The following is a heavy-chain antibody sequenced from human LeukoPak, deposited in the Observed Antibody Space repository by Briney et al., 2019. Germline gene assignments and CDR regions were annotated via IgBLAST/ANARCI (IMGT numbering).Heavy chain of an antibody. V-gene: IGHV3-7*01. CDR2: INQDGSGK. CDR3: AEGTTG. Sequence: PGESLRLSCATSGFTFSRHWMSWVRQAPGKGLEWVANINQDGSGKYYVDSVKGRFTIFRDNAKNSLYLQMNSLRSEDTAIYYCAEGTTGWGQGTLVTVSS. D-gene: IGHD1-1*01. CDR1: GFTFSRHW. J-gene: IGHJ1*01.